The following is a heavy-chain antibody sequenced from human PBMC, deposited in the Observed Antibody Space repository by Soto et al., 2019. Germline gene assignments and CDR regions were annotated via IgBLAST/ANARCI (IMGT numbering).Heavy chain of an antibody. V-gene: IGHV2-5*02. CDR3: AHMRLAAYYYGMDV. J-gene: IGHJ6*02. D-gene: IGHD6-13*01. Sequence: QITLKESGPTLVKPTQTLTLTCTFSGFSLSTSGVGVGWIRQPPGKALEWLALIYWDDDKRYSPSLKSRLTITKDTSKNQVVLTMTNLDPVDTATYYCAHMRLAAYYYGMDVWGQGTTVTVSS. CDR2: IYWDDDK. CDR1: GFSLSTSGVG.